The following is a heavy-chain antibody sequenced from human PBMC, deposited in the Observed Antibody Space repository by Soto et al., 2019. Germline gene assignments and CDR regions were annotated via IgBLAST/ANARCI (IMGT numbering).Heavy chain of an antibody. CDR3: GRCGSGSYLDGFDS. Sequence: GESLKISCKGSGYSFTSYLIVWVRQMPGKGLEGMGIIYPGDSDTRYSPSFQGQVTISADKSISTAYLQWSSLKASATAMYYCGRCGSGSYLDGFDSYGKESMVSV. CDR1: GYSFTSYL. V-gene: IGHV5-51*01. CDR2: IYPGDSDT. D-gene: IGHD3-10*01. J-gene: IGHJ3*02.